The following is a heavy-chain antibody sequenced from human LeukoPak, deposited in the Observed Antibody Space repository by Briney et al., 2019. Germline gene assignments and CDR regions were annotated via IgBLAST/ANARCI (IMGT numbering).Heavy chain of an antibody. V-gene: IGHV3-30*18. D-gene: IGHD3-10*01. Sequence: PGRCLRLSCAASGFTFSSYGMRWVRQAPGKGLEWVAVISYDGSNKYYADSVKGRFTISRDNSKSSLYLQMNSLRTEDTAVYYCAKDHSSGSYYITGRFDPWAQGTLVTVYS. CDR3: AKDHSSGSYYITGRFDP. CDR2: ISYDGSNK. J-gene: IGHJ5*02. CDR1: GFTFSSYG.